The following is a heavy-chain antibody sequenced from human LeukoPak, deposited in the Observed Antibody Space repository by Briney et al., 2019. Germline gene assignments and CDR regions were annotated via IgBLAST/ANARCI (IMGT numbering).Heavy chain of an antibody. CDR3: AREGYYGSGSRIFDC. V-gene: IGHV4-34*01. J-gene: IGHJ4*02. D-gene: IGHD3-10*01. Sequence: PSETLSLTCAVYGGSFSGYYWSWIRQPPGKGLEWIGEINHSGSTNYNPSLKSRVTISVDTSKNQFSLKLSSVTAADTAVYYCAREGYYGSGSRIFDCWGQGTLVTVSS. CDR2: INHSGST. CDR1: GGSFSGYY.